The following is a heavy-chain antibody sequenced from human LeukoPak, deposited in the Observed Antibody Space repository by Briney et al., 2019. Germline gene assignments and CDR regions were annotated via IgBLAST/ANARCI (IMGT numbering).Heavy chain of an antibody. J-gene: IGHJ4*02. D-gene: IGHD6-13*01. CDR2: ISYSGST. Sequence: SETLSLTCTVSGGSISNFYWSWIRQPPGKGLEWIGYISYSGSTNYNPSLKGRVTISVDTSKNQFSLKLNSVTAADTAVYYCARAGGWRTAALDLDYWGQGTLVTVSS. CDR3: ARAGGWRTAALDLDY. V-gene: IGHV4-59*01. CDR1: GGSISNFY.